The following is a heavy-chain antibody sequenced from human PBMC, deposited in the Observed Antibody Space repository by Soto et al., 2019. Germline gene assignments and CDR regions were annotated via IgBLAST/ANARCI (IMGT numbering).Heavy chain of an antibody. Sequence: SVKVSCKASGGTFSSYAISWVRQAPGQGLEWMGGIIPIFGTANYAQKFQGRVTITADESTSTAYMELSSLRSEDTAVYYCASGITIFGVVITNWFDPWGQGTLVTVSS. D-gene: IGHD3-3*01. J-gene: IGHJ5*02. V-gene: IGHV1-69*13. CDR1: GGTFSSYA. CDR3: ASGITIFGVVITNWFDP. CDR2: IIPIFGTA.